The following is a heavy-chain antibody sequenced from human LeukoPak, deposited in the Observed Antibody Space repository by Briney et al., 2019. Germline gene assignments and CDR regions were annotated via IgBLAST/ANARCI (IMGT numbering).Heavy chain of an antibody. D-gene: IGHD3-10*01. CDR2: IRYNGNDQ. CDR1: GFTFNNYG. CDR3: AKDSAFYYIDV. V-gene: IGHV3-30*02. J-gene: IGHJ6*03. Sequence: GGSQRLSCAASGFTFNNYGMHWVRQAPGKGLEWVAFIRYNGNDQYYADSVKGRFTISRDNSKNTLYLQMNSLKGDDTAVYYCAKDSAFYYIDVWGKGTTAIISS.